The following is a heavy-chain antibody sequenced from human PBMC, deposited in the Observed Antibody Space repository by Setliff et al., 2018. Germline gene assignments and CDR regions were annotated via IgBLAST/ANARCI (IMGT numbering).Heavy chain of an antibody. J-gene: IGHJ4*02. Sequence: ASVKVSCKASGGTFSNYGVSWVRQAPGQGLEWMGGTIPLFGTTDYAQKFHGRVTIITDESTSTAYMELSRLTSDDTAVYYCARGDSSGNNYPVLDYWGQGTLVTVSS. CDR2: TIPLFGTT. CDR3: ARGDSSGNNYPVLDY. V-gene: IGHV1-69*05. D-gene: IGHD5-18*01. CDR1: GGTFSNYG.